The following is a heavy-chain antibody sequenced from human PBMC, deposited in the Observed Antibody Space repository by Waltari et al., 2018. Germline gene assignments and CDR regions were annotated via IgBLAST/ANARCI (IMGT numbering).Heavy chain of an antibody. J-gene: IGHJ2*01. CDR3: AKDKTATKPGWYFDL. V-gene: IGHV3-23*01. CDR1: GFTFSSYA. D-gene: IGHD2-15*01. Sequence: EVQLLESGGGLVQPGGSLRLSCAASGFTFSSYAMSWVRQAPGKGLEWFSAIIGSGGSTYDAYSVNGRFTISRDNSKNTLYLQMNSLRAEDTAVYYCAKDKTATKPGWYFDLWGRGTLVTVSS. CDR2: IIGSGGST.